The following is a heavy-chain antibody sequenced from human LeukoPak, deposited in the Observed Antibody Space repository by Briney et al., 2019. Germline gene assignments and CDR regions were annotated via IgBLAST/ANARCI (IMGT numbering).Heavy chain of an antibody. D-gene: IGHD2/OR15-2a*01. CDR1: GFTFSSYA. J-gene: IGHJ1*01. Sequence: PGGSLRLSCAASGFTFSSYAMHWVRQAPGKGLEWVAVISYDGSNKYYADSVKGRFTISRDNSKDTLFLQMNSLRAEDTAVYYCARVPDQIVGSDIDYFQHWGQGTLVTVSS. V-gene: IGHV3-30*04. CDR2: ISYDGSNK. CDR3: ARVPDQIVGSDIDYFQH.